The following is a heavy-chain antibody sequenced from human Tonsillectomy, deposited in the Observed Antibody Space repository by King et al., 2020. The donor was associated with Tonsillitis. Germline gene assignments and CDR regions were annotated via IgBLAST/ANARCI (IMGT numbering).Heavy chain of an antibody. D-gene: IGHD3-3*01. J-gene: IGHJ4*02. Sequence: VQLMESGGGLVQPGGSLRLSCAASGFTFSSYAMSWVRQAPGKGLEWVSAISVSGGSTYYADSVKGRFTNSRDNSKNTLYLQMNSLRAEDTAVYYCAKGPVVDFWSGYYLYYFDYWGQGTLVTVSS. CDR1: GFTFSSYA. CDR2: ISVSGGST. V-gene: IGHV3-23*01. CDR3: AKGPVVDFWSGYYLYYFDY.